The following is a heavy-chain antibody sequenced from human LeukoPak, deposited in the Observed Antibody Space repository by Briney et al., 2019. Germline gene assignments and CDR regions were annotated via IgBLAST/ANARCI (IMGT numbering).Heavy chain of an antibody. CDR3: ASNEAVAAPLIFDY. D-gene: IGHD6-19*01. V-gene: IGHV3-53*01. J-gene: IGHJ4*02. CDR2: IYSGGST. Sequence: GGSLRLSCAASGFTVSSNYMSWVRQAPGKGLEWVSVIYSGGSTYYADSMKGRFTISRDNSKNTPYLQMNSLRAEDTAVYYCASNEAVAAPLIFDYWGQGTLVTVSS. CDR1: GFTVSSNY.